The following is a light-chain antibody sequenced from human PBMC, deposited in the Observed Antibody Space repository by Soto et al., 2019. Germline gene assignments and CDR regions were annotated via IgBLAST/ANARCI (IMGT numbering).Light chain of an antibody. V-gene: IGKV1-5*01. CDR3: QQYYSYWT. CDR2: DAS. J-gene: IGKJ1*01. CDR1: QSVGNY. Sequence: DIQVTQSPRTLSASVGDRVTITCRASQSVGNYLAWYQQKSGKAPKLLIYDASSLQSGVPSRFGGSGSGTEFALTISSLQPDDFATYYCQQYYSYWTFGQGTKVDIK.